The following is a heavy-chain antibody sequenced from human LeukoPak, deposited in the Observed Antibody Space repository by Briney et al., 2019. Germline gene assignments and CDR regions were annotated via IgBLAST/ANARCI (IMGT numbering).Heavy chain of an antibody. CDR2: IYYSGST. V-gene: IGHV4-59*08. CDR1: GGSISTYY. Sequence: SETLSLTCTISGGSISTYYWSWIRQPPGKGLEWIGYIYYSGSTNYNPSLMSRLTISVDTSKNQFSLKLSSVAAADTAVYYCARLIAVAGTYRGHFDYWGQGALVTVSS. CDR3: ARLIAVAGTYRGHFDY. J-gene: IGHJ4*02. D-gene: IGHD6-19*01.